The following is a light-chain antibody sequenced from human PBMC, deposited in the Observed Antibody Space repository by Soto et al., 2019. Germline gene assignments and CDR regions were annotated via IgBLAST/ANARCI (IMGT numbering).Light chain of an antibody. J-gene: IGKJ5*01. CDR3: QQLNSYSIVT. Sequence: DIHRAHSPLFLSPSIVDSVTITCRASQVISTSLAWYQVKPGKAPKLLIFGASSLQSGVPSRFSGSGSGTEFTLTISSLQPEDFATYYCQQLNSYSIVTFGPGTRLEIK. CDR1: QVISTS. V-gene: IGKV1-9*01. CDR2: GAS.